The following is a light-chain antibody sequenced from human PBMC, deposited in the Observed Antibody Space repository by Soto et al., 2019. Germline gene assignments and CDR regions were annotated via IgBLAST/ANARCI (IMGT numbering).Light chain of an antibody. CDR2: STS. J-gene: IGKJ1*01. CDR3: QQYGSAPWT. V-gene: IGKV3-20*01. CDR1: QSFNSRY. Sequence: EIVLAQSPGTLSLSPGDRATLSCRASQSFNSRYLASFQQRPGQAPRLLIYSTSSRAADIPDRFSGSGSGTDFTLTITRLEPEDFAVYYCQQYGSAPWTFGQGTKVEIQ.